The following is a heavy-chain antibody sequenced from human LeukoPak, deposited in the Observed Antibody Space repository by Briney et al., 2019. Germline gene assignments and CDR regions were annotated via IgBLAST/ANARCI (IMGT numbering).Heavy chain of an antibody. Sequence: GGSLRISCAASGFYFTDYAMSWACQAPGKGLEWLSAVSGNGDTKDYVDSVKGRFTISRDNSRNTVPLQIDNLRTEDTAVYYCARGSTSTAPGWVYWGHGTPVTVSS. V-gene: IGHV3-23*01. CDR3: ARGSTSTAPGWVY. D-gene: IGHD2-21*02. CDR2: VSGNGDTK. CDR1: GFYFTDYA. J-gene: IGHJ4*01.